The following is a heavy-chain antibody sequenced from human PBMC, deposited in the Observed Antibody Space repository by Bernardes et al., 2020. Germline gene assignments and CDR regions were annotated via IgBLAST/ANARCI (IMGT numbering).Heavy chain of an antibody. CDR1: GFTFSSYS. D-gene: IGHD3-3*01. CDR2: ISSSSSYI. CDR3: AREIGYDFWSGYYKEANWFDP. J-gene: IGHJ5*02. Sequence: GSLRLSCAASGFTFSSYSMNWVRQAPGKGLEWVSSISSSSSYIYYADSVKGRFTISRDNAKNSLYLQMNSLRAEDTAVYYCAREIGYDFWSGYYKEANWFDPWGQGTLVTVSS. V-gene: IGHV3-21*01.